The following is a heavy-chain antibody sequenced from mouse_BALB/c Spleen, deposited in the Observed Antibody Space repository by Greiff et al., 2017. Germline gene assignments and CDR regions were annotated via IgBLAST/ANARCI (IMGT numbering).Heavy chain of an antibody. CDR1: GYSITSDYA. V-gene: IGHV3-2*02. J-gene: IGHJ2*01. Sequence: EVQLQQSGPGLVKPSQSLSLTCTVTGYSITSDYAWNWIRQFPGNNLEWMGYISYSGSTSYNPSLKSRISITRDTSKNQFFLQLNSVTTEDTATYYCARSYGPFDYWGQGTTLTVSS. D-gene: IGHD1-1*02. CDR2: ISYSGST. CDR3: ARSYGPFDY.